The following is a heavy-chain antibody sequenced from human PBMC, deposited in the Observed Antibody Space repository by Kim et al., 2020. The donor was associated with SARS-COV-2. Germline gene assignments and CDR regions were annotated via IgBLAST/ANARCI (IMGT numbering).Heavy chain of an antibody. V-gene: IGHV3-21*01. CDR1: GFTFSSYS. Sequence: GGSLRLSCAASGFTFSSYSMNWVRQAPGKGLEWVSSISSSSSYIYYADSVKGRFTISRDNAKNSLYLQMNSLRAEDTAVYYCARDLGRITGTTGPYNWFDPWGQGTLVTVSS. CDR3: ARDLGRITGTTGPYNWFDP. J-gene: IGHJ5*02. CDR2: ISSSSSYI. D-gene: IGHD1-20*01.